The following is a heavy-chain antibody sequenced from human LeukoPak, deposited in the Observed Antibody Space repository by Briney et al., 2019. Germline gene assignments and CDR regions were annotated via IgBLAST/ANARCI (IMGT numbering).Heavy chain of an antibody. J-gene: IGHJ4*02. CDR3: ATLRDY. CDR1: GFTFDDYA. CDR2: ISWNSGSI. Sequence: GRSLRLSCAASGFTFDDYAMHWVRQAPGKGLEWVSGISWNSGSIGYADSVKGRFTISRDNAKNSLYLQMNSLRAEDTAVYYCATLRDYWGQGTLVTVSS. V-gene: IGHV3-9*01.